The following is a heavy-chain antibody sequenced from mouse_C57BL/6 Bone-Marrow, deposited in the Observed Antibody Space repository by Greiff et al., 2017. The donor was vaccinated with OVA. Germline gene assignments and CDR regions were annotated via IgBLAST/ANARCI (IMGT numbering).Heavy chain of an antibody. J-gene: IGHJ3*01. V-gene: IGHV1-63*01. Sequence: VHLVESGAELVRPGTSVKMSCKASGYTFTNYWIGWAKQRPGHGLEWIGDIYPGGGYTNYNEKFKGKATLTADKSSSTAYMQFSSLTSEDSAIYYCARRGSSGYAYWGQGTLVTVSA. CDR3: ARRGSSGYAY. D-gene: IGHD3-2*02. CDR2: IYPGGGYT. CDR1: GYTFTNYW.